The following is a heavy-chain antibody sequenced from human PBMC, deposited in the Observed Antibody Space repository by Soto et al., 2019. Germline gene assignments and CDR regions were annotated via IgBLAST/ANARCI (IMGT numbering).Heavy chain of an antibody. CDR2: IYYSGST. Sequence: PSETLSLTCTISNGSIGSYYWTWIRQPPGKGLEWIGHIYYSGSTNYNPSLKSRLTLSLDTSKNQFSLKLTSVTAADTAVYYCARVGRLITAAGLLYAWGQGTLVTVSS. CDR1: NGSIGSYY. V-gene: IGHV4-59*01. D-gene: IGHD6-13*01. J-gene: IGHJ5*02. CDR3: ARVGRLITAAGLLYA.